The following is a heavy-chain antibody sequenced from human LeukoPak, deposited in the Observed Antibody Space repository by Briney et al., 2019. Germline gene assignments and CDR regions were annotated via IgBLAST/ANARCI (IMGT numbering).Heavy chain of an antibody. V-gene: IGHV3-30-3*01. CDR2: ISYDGSNK. Sequence: PGGSLRLSCAASGFTFSSYAMSWVRQAPGKGLEWVAVISYDGSNKYYADSVKGRFTISRDNSKNTLYLQMNSLRAEDTAVYYCARDLDCGGDCYPGYYYYYYGMDVWGQGTTVTVSS. D-gene: IGHD2-21*02. CDR3: ARDLDCGGDCYPGYYYYYYGMDV. CDR1: GFTFSSYA. J-gene: IGHJ6*02.